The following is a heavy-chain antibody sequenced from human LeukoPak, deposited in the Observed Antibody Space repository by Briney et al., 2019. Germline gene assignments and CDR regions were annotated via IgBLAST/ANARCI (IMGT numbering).Heavy chain of an antibody. CDR2: ISSSSSTI. V-gene: IGHV3-48*01. Sequence: GGSLRLSCAASRFTFSSYIMNWVRQAPGKGLEWVSYISSSSSTIYYADSVKGRFNISRDNAKNSLYLQMNSLRAEDTAVYYCATKIAARDYYYGMDVWGQGTTVTVSS. D-gene: IGHD6-6*01. CDR3: ATKIAARDYYYGMDV. J-gene: IGHJ6*02. CDR1: RFTFSSYI.